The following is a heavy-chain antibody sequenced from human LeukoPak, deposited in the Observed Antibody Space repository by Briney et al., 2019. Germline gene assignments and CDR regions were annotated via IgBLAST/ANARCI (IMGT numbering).Heavy chain of an antibody. CDR1: GYSISSGYY. J-gene: IGHJ4*02. CDR2: IYNSGST. D-gene: IGHD6-19*01. Sequence: SETLSLTCAVSGYSISSGYYWGWIRQPPGKGLEWIGSIYNSGSTYYNPSLKSRVTISVDTSKNQFSLKLSSVTAADTAVYYCARRLASGWYFDYWGQGTLVTVSS. V-gene: IGHV4-38-2*01. CDR3: ARRLASGWYFDY.